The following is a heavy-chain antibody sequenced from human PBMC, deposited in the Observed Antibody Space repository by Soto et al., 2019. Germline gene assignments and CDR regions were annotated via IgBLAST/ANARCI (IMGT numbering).Heavy chain of an antibody. CDR1: GYTFTGYY. Sequence: GASVKVSCKASGYTFTGYYMHWVRKAPGQGLEWMGWINPNSGGTNYAQKFQGWVTMTRDTSISTAYMELSRLRSDDTAVYYCARDSVPYGDYYYYGMDVWGQGTTVTVPS. CDR2: INPNSGGT. J-gene: IGHJ6*02. V-gene: IGHV1-2*04. CDR3: ARDSVPYGDYYYYGMDV. D-gene: IGHD3-10*01.